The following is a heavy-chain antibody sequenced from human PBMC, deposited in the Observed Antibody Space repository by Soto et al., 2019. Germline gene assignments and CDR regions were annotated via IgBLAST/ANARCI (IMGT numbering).Heavy chain of an antibody. Sequence: QLQLQESGPGLVKPSETLSLTCTVSGGSISSSSYYWGWIRQPPGKGLEWIGSIYYSGSTYYNPSLKSRVTISVHTSKNQFSLKLSSVTAADTAVYYCARQSCWYGPYYFDYWGQGTLVTVSS. CDR2: IYYSGST. CDR1: GGSISSSSYY. D-gene: IGHD6-13*01. V-gene: IGHV4-39*01. CDR3: ARQSCWYGPYYFDY. J-gene: IGHJ4*02.